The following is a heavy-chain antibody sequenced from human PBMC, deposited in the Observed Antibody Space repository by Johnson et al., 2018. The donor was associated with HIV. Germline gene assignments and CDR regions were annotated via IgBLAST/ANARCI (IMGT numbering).Heavy chain of an antibody. CDR3: AREGRRDAFYI. V-gene: IGHV3-66*03. CDR2: IYTDGST. J-gene: IGHJ3*02. CDR1: GFTVSSNY. Sequence: VQLVESGGGLIQPGGSLRLSCAVSGFTVSSNYMSWVRQAPGKGLEWVSVIYTDGSTYYTDSVKGRFTISRDNSKNTLYLQMNSLRAEDTAGYYCAREGRRDAFYIWGQGTMVTVSS.